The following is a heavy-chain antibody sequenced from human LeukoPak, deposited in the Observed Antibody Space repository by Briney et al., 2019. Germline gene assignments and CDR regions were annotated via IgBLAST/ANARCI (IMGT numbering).Heavy chain of an antibody. CDR1: GFTFSNYA. D-gene: IGHD3-10*01. CDR2: ISGSGGST. CDR3: AKGPSLVLLRYFDY. V-gene: IGHV3-23*01. Sequence: GGSLRLSCAASGFTFSNYAMSWVRQAAGKGLEWVSGISGSGGSTDYADSVKGRFTISRDNSKNTVYLQMESLRVEDTAVYYCAKGPSLVLLRYFDYWGQGTLVTVSS. J-gene: IGHJ4*02.